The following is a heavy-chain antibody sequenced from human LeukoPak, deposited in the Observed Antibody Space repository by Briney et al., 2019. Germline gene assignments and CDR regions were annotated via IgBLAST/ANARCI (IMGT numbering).Heavy chain of an antibody. CDR1: GFTFRSYW. V-gene: IGHV3-74*01. D-gene: IGHD5-24*01. CDR3: VRDKDMATTADLGY. J-gene: IGHJ4*02. Sequence: GGSLRLSCTVSGFTFRSYWMHWVRQAPGKGLVWVSRIKSDGSHTNYADSVKGRFTISRDNTKNTLFLQMSSLRVEDTAVCYCVRDKDMATTADLGYWGQGTLVAVSS. CDR2: IKSDGSHT.